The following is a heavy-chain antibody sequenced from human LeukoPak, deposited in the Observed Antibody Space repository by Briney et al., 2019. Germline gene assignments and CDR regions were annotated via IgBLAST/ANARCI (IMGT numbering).Heavy chain of an antibody. CDR1: GFSFSNYA. CDR3: AKIAPWGAVTTTDGFDY. J-gene: IGHJ4*02. Sequence: GGSLRLSCAASGFSFSNYAMSWVRQAPGKGLEWVSSISDIGAATYYADSVKGRFTISRDNSKNTLYLQLNSLGAEDTAVYYCAKIAPWGAVTTTDGFDYWGQGTLVTVSS. D-gene: IGHD4-17*01. CDR2: ISDIGAAT. V-gene: IGHV3-23*01.